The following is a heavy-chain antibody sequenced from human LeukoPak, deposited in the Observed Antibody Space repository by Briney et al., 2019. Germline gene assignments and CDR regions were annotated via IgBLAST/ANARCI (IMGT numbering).Heavy chain of an antibody. Sequence: GGSLRLSCAASGFTFSSYAMHWVRQAPGKGLEWVAVMSHDGSVKIYADSVQGRFTISRDNSKNTLYLQLSSLRPQDRALSHCARPREAGSSSGWYFDKWGQGTLVTVSS. D-gene: IGHD6-19*01. CDR2: MSHDGSVK. CDR1: GFTFSSYA. V-gene: IGHV3-30-3*01. J-gene: IGHJ4*02. CDR3: ARPREAGSSSGWYFDK.